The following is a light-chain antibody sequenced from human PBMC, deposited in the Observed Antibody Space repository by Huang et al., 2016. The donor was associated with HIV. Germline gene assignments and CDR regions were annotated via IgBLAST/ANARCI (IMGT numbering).Light chain of an antibody. CDR1: QTIRNS. J-gene: IGKJ2*01. V-gene: IGKV1-39*01. Sequence: DIQMTQSPSSLSASIGDTVTITCRASQTIRNSLKWYQQKPGKAPKLLIFSSSRLPDGVPSRFSGSGFGTDFTLTITSLQPEDLSTYYCHQSYNPPYTFGRGTKLEIK. CDR3: HQSYNPPYT. CDR2: SSS.